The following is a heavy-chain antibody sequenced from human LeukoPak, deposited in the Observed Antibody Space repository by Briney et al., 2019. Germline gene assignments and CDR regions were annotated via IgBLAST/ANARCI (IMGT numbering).Heavy chain of an antibody. V-gene: IGHV1-18*01. CDR2: ISAYNGNT. Sequence: VASVKVSCKASGYTFTSYGISWVRQAPGQGLEWMGWISAYNGNTNYAQKLQGRVTMTTDTSTSTAHMELRSLRYDDTAVYYCARDGRFAAYEPDYWGQGTLVTVSS. J-gene: IGHJ4*02. CDR1: GYTFTSYG. D-gene: IGHD1-26*01. CDR3: ARDGRFAAYEPDY.